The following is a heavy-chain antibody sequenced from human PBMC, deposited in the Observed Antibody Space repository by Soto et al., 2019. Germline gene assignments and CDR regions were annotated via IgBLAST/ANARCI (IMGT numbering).Heavy chain of an antibody. V-gene: IGHV3-21*01. J-gene: IGHJ4*02. CDR3: VREDGKVGTNSAFDY. D-gene: IGHD1-26*01. CDR2: INGRGNYI. Sequence: GWSLRLSCASSGFTFSTYTMNWFRQAPGKGLEWVSSINGRGNYIYYAESVKGRFTISRDNAKNSLYLQMDRLRAEDTALYYCVREDGKVGTNSAFDYWGLGALVTVSS. CDR1: GFTFSTYT.